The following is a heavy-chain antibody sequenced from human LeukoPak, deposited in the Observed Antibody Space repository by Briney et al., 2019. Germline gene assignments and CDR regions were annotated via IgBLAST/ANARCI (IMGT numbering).Heavy chain of an antibody. D-gene: IGHD6-19*01. CDR1: GGSISSGGYY. Sequence: SETLSLTCTVSGGSISSGGYYWSWIRQPPGKGLEWIGYIYHSGSTYYNPSLKSRVTISVDRSKNQFSLKLSSVTAADTAVYYCARARYSSGWSVFDYWGQGTLVTVSS. CDR2: IYHSGST. CDR3: ARARYSSGWSVFDY. V-gene: IGHV4-30-2*01. J-gene: IGHJ4*02.